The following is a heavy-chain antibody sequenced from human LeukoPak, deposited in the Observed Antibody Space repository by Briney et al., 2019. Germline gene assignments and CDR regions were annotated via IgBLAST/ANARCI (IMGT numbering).Heavy chain of an antibody. CDR2: ISGSGDSI. J-gene: IGHJ4*02. D-gene: IGHD3-22*01. CDR3: ARAPDYDSSGPKEGYFDY. V-gene: IGHV3-23*01. Sequence: GGTLRLSCAASGFTFSSYGMSWVRQAPGKGLEWVSGISGSGDSIYYADSVKGRFTISRDNSKNTLYLQMNSLRAEDTAVYYCARAPDYDSSGPKEGYFDYWGQGTLVTVSS. CDR1: GFTFSSYG.